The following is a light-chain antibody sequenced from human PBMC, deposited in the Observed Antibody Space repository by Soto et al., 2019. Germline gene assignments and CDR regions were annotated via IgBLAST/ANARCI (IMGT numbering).Light chain of an antibody. CDR3: AAWDDSLNGRYV. V-gene: IGLV1-44*01. CDR2: SNN. J-gene: IGLJ1*01. CDR1: SSNIGSNT. Sequence: QSVLTQLPSASGTPGQRDTISCSGSSSNIGSNTVNWYQQLPGTAPKLLIYSNNQRPSGVPDRFSGSKSGTSASLAISGLQSEDEADYYCAAWDDSLNGRYVFGTGTKVTVL.